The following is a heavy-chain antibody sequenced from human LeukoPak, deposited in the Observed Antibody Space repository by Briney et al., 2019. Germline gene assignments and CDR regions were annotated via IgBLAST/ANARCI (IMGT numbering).Heavy chain of an antibody. CDR1: GGTFSSYA. CDR2: IIPIFGTA. Sequence: SVKVSCKASGGTFSSYAISWVRQAPGQGLEWMGGIIPIFGTANYAQKFQVRVTITTDESTSTAYMELSSLRSEDTAVYYCARLYSSSSRVVAFDPWGQGTLVTVSS. D-gene: IGHD6-6*01. V-gene: IGHV1-69*05. CDR3: ARLYSSSSRVVAFDP. J-gene: IGHJ5*02.